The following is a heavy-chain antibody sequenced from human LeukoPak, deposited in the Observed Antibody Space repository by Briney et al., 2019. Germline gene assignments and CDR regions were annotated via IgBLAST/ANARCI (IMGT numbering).Heavy chain of an antibody. CDR2: INPNSGGT. V-gene: IGHV1-2*02. J-gene: IGHJ4*02. Sequence: ASVKVSCKASGYTFTGYYMHWVRQAPGQGLEWMGWINPNSGGTNYAQKFQGRVTMTRDTSISTAYMELSRPRSDDTAVYYCARDKGYSYGFDYWGQGTLVTVSS. CDR3: ARDKGYSYGFDY. D-gene: IGHD5-18*01. CDR1: GYTFTGYY.